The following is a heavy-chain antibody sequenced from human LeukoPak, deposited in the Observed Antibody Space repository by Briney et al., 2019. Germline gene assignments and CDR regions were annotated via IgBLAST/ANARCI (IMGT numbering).Heavy chain of an antibody. CDR3: TSSGAGRDYLDF. V-gene: IGHV3-49*04. Sequence: GGSLRLSCTASGFAFDDYAMDWVRQSPGKGLEWVGFIRSRAYGATPEYAASVKGRFTISRDDSKRIAFLQMNSLQTEDTAVYYCTSSGAGRDYLDFWGQGTTVTVSS. CDR2: IRSRAYGATP. J-gene: IGHJ4*02. D-gene: IGHD6-13*01. CDR1: GFAFDDYA.